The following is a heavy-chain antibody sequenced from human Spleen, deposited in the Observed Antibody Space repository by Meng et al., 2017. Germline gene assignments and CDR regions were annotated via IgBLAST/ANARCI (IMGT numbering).Heavy chain of an antibody. CDR2: INSDGSTT. D-gene: IGHD6-19*01. CDR3: ARGGSGWSLDY. CDR1: GFTFRAYW. V-gene: IGHV3-74*01. Sequence: GKSLKISCAASGFTFRAYWMHWVRQAPGMGLVWVSRINSDGSTTSYADSVKGRFTISRDNAKNTLYLQMSSLRAEDTAVYYCARGGSGWSLDYWGQGTLVTVSS. J-gene: IGHJ4*02.